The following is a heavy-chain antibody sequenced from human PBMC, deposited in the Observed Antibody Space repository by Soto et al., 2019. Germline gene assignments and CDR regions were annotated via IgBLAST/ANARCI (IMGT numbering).Heavy chain of an antibody. CDR3: ARDRPALLLTYYGMDV. CDR2: IIPIFGTA. Sequence: ASVKVSCKASGGTFSSYAISWVRQAPGQGLEWMGGIIPIFGTANYAQKFQGRVTITADESTSTAYMELSSLRSEDTAVYYCARDRPALLLTYYGMDVWGQGTTVTVSS. CDR1: GGTFSSYA. V-gene: IGHV1-69*13. D-gene: IGHD2-15*01. J-gene: IGHJ6*02.